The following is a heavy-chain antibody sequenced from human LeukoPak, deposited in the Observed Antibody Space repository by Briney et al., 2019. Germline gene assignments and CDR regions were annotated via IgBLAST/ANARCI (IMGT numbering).Heavy chain of an antibody. CDR1: GGSFSRYY. CDR3: ARGATISETGYFDF. V-gene: IGHV4-34*01. Sequence: SETLSLTCAVYGGSFSRYYWSWIRQSPGMGLEWIAEIDHRGDTNYKPSVKSRVTISVDTSKNQFSLKVRSLSAADTAVYYCARGATISETGYFDFWGQGTLVTVSS. D-gene: IGHD5-24*01. J-gene: IGHJ4*03. CDR2: IDHRGDT.